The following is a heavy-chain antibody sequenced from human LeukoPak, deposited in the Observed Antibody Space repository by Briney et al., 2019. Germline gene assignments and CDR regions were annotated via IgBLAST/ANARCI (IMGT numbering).Heavy chain of an antibody. J-gene: IGHJ4*02. CDR2: ISLTGLT. CDR1: GGSISNTNW. D-gene: IGHD2-8*01. CDR3: SRENGAFSPFGY. V-gene: IGHV4-4*02. Sequence: KPSGTLSLTCGVSGGSISNTNWWSWVRQPPGQGLEWIGAISLTGLTHYNPSLESRVTVSLDKSKNQLSLNLTSVTAADTAVYYCSRENGAFSPFGYWGQGTLVTVLS.